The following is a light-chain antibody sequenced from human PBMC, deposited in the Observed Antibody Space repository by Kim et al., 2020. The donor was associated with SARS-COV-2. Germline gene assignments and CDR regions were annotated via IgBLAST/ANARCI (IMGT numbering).Light chain of an antibody. Sequence: RVTTSCTGSSSNIGAGYDVHWYQQFPGIAPKFLIYGNSNRPSGVPDRFSGSKSGTSASLAITGLQAEDEADYYCQSYDSSLSGWVFGGGTQLTVL. CDR1: SSNIGAGYD. J-gene: IGLJ3*02. CDR3: QSYDSSLSGWV. CDR2: GNS. V-gene: IGLV1-40*01.